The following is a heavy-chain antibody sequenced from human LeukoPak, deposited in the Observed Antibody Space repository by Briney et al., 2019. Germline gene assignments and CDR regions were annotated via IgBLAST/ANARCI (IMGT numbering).Heavy chain of an antibody. CDR3: ARHVPDSSGWCFSLPFFDY. CDR2: IYPGDSDT. Sequence: GESLKISCKGSGYSFTSYWIGWVRQMPGKGLEWMGIIYPGDSDTRYSPSFQGQVTISADKSISTAYLQWSSLKASDTAMYYCARHVPDSSGWCFSLPFFDYWGQGTLVTVSS. D-gene: IGHD6-19*01. CDR1: GYSFTSYW. J-gene: IGHJ4*02. V-gene: IGHV5-51*01.